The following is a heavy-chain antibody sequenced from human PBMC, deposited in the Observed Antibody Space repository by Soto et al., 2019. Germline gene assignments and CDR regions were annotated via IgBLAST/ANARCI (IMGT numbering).Heavy chain of an antibody. D-gene: IGHD3-3*01. V-gene: IGHV1-46*01. Sequence: ASVKVSCKASGYTFTSYYMHWVRQAPGQGLEWMGIINPSGGSTSYAQKFQGRVTMTRDTSTSTVYMELSSLGSEDTAVYYCASASDYDFWSGRPLDFGMDVWGQGTTVTGSS. J-gene: IGHJ6*02. CDR2: INPSGGST. CDR3: ASASDYDFWSGRPLDFGMDV. CDR1: GYTFTSYY.